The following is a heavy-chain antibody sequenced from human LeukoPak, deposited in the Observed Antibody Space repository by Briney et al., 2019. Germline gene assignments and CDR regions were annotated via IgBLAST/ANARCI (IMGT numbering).Heavy chain of an antibody. Sequence: ETLSLTCTVSDGSISTYYWTWIRQPPGKGLEWIGYIYYSGSTAYSPSLYSRVTMSVDTSKNQFSLNLSSVTAADTAVYYCGRYDCSGSTCYFDYWGQGALVTVSS. D-gene: IGHD2-15*01. CDR3: GRYDCSGSTCYFDY. CDR1: DGSISTYY. V-gene: IGHV4-59*01. CDR2: IYYSGST. J-gene: IGHJ4*02.